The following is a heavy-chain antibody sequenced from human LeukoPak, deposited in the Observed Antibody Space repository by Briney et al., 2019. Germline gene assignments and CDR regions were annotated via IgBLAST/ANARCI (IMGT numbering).Heavy chain of an antibody. CDR1: GFTFSSYD. Sequence: PGGSLRLSCAASGFTFSSYDMTWIRQPPGKGLEWIGSIYYSGSTYYNPSLKSRVTISVDTFKNQFSLKLSSVTAADTAVYYCARERTYYDILTGYYGSYYYYYYMDVWGKGTTVTISS. CDR2: IYYSGST. CDR3: ARERTYYDILTGYYGSYYYYYYMDV. J-gene: IGHJ6*03. V-gene: IGHV4-38-2*02. D-gene: IGHD3-9*01.